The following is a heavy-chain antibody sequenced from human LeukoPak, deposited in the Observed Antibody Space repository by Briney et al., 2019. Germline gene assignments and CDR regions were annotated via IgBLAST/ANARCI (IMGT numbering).Heavy chain of an antibody. CDR1: GFTFSSYG. V-gene: IGHV3-23*01. CDR3: AKDWSSSWYIYYFDY. J-gene: IGHJ4*02. D-gene: IGHD6-13*01. Sequence: GGSLRLSCTASGFTFSSYGMSWVRQAPGKGLDWVSAISGSGGSTYYADSVKGRFSISRDNSKNTLYLQMNSLRAEDTAVYYCAKDWSSSWYIYYFDYWGQGTLVTVSS. CDR2: ISGSGGST.